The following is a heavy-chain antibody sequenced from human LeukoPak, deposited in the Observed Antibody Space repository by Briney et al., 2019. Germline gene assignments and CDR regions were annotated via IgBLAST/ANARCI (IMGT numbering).Heavy chain of an antibody. CDR1: GYTFTNYY. J-gene: IGHJ2*01. D-gene: IGHD3-3*01. Sequence: GASVKVSCKASGYTFTNYYTHWVRQAPGQGLEWMGIINPSTGSTSYAQKLQGRVTMTRDTPTNTFYMELSSLRSEDTALYYCARGLPTYYDFWSGYPPGLWGRGTLVTVSS. V-gene: IGHV1-46*01. CDR2: INPSTGST. CDR3: ARGLPTYYDFWSGYPPGL.